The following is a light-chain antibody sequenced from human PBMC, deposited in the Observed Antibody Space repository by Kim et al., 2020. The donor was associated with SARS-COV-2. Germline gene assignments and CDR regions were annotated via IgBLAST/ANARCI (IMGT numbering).Light chain of an antibody. V-gene: IGLV2-23*02. Sequence: QSALTQPASVSGSPGQSITISCTGTSRDVEGYNLVSWYQQHPGKAPKLVIYEVTKRPSGFSNRFSGSKSGNAASLTISGLQAEDEADYYCCSYAGGSTWVFGRGTQLTVL. J-gene: IGLJ3*02. CDR3: CSYAGGSTWV. CDR2: EVT. CDR1: SRDVEGYNL.